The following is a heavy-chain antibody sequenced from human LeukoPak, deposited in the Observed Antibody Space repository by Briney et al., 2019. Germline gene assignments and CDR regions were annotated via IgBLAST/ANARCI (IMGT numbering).Heavy chain of an antibody. CDR1: GYTFTSNY. V-gene: IGHV1-46*01. CDR2: INPGGGGT. Sequence: ASVEVSCKASGYTFTSNYIHWVRQAPGQGLESMGIINPGGGGTSYAPKFQGRVTMTRDTSTSTVYMELSSLRSEDTAVYYCARKLGYCSSTSCYYSTGFDYWGQGTLVTVSS. CDR3: ARKLGYCSSTSCYYSTGFDY. D-gene: IGHD2-2*01. J-gene: IGHJ4*02.